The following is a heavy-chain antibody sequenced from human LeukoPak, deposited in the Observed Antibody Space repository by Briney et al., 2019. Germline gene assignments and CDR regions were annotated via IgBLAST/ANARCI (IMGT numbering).Heavy chain of an antibody. V-gene: IGHV3-33*01. CDR2: IWYDGSNK. Sequence: PGGSLRLSCAASGFTFSSYGMHWSRQAPGKGLEWVAVIWYDGSNKYYADSVKGRFTISRDNSKNTLYLQMNSLRAEDTAVYYCARDSSIVVVPAAIINWWFDPWGQGTLVTVSS. CDR3: ARDSSIVVVPAAIINWWFDP. CDR1: GFTFSSYG. J-gene: IGHJ5*02. D-gene: IGHD2-2*01.